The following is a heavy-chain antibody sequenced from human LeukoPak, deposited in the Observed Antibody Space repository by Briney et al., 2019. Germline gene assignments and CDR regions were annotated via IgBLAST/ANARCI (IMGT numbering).Heavy chain of an antibody. CDR1: GGSFSGYY. CDR3: ARGRYGGNGYFQH. D-gene: IGHD4-23*01. J-gene: IGHJ1*01. Sequence: SETLSLTCAVYGGSFSGYYWSWIRQPPGKGLEWIGEINHSGSTNYNPSLKSRVTISVDTSKNQFSLKLSSVTAADTAVYYCARGRYGGNGYFQHWGQGTLVTVSS. CDR2: INHSGST. V-gene: IGHV4-34*01.